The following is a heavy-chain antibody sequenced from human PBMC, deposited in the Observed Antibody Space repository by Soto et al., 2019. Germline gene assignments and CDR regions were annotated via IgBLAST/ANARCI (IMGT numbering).Heavy chain of an antibody. J-gene: IGHJ4*02. V-gene: IGHV3-30-3*01. CDR3: ATPYGYYFDY. Sequence: HPGGSLRLSCAASGFTFSSYAMHWVRQAPGKGLEWVAVISYDGSNKYYADSVKGRFTISRDNSKNTLYLQMNSLRAEDTAVYYCATPYGYYFDYWGQGTLVTVSS. CDR2: ISYDGSNK. D-gene: IGHD4-17*01. CDR1: GFTFSSYA.